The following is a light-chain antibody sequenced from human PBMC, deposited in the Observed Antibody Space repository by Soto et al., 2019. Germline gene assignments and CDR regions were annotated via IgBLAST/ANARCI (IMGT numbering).Light chain of an antibody. J-gene: IGKJ1*01. CDR1: QSVRNN. V-gene: IGKV3-15*01. Sequence: EVVMTQSPATLSVSPGERATLSCRASQSVRNNLAWYQQKPGQAPRLLIYGASTRATGIPARFSGSGSGTEFTLTISSLQSEDFAVYYCQQDNNWWTFGQGTKVEIK. CDR3: QQDNNWWT. CDR2: GAS.